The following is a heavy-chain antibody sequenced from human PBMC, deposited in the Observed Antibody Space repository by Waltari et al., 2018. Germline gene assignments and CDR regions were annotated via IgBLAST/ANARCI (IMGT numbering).Heavy chain of an antibody. CDR3: ATGIAVAGRGFDP. J-gene: IGHJ5*02. Sequence: QVQLVQSGAEVKKPGASVKVSCKVSGYTLTELSMHWVRQAPGKGLEWMGGFDPEDGETIYAQKFQGRVTMTEETSTDTAYMELSSLRSEDTAVYYCATGIAVAGRGFDPWGQGTLVTVSS. CDR2: FDPEDGET. CDR1: GYTLTELS. V-gene: IGHV1-24*01. D-gene: IGHD6-19*01.